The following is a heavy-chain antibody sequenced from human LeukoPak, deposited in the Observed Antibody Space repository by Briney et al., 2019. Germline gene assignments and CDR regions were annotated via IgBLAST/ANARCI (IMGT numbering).Heavy chain of an antibody. V-gene: IGHV4-34*01. Sequence: PSETLSLTCAVYGGSFSGYYWSWIRQPPGKGLEWIGEINHSGSTNYNPSLKSRVTISVDTSKNQFSLKLSSVTAADTAVYYCARTKDFDWLLFDPWGQGTLVTVSS. J-gene: IGHJ5*02. CDR1: GGSFSGYY. D-gene: IGHD3-9*01. CDR3: ARTKDFDWLLFDP. CDR2: INHSGST.